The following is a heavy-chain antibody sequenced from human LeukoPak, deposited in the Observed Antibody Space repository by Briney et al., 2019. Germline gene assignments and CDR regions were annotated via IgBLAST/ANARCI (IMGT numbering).Heavy chain of an antibody. V-gene: IGHV4-30-2*01. D-gene: IGHD3-10*01. CDR2: IYHSGST. Sequence: PSQTLSLTCTVSGGSISSGGYYWSWIRQPPGKGLEWIGYIYHSGSTYYNPSLKSRVTISVDRSKNQFSLKLSSVTAADTAVYYCARARDYYGSGRHYYFDYWGQGTLVTVSS. CDR1: GGSISSGGYY. CDR3: ARARDYYGSGRHYYFDY. J-gene: IGHJ4*02.